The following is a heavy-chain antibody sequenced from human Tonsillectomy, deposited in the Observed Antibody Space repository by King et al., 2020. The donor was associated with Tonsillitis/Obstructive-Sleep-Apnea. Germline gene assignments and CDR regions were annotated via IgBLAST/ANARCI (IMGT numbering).Heavy chain of an antibody. V-gene: IGHV4-34*01. CDR3: ARAAVEYTTSSFWFDP. CDR2: INHSGST. Sequence: VQLQQWGARLLKPSETLSLTCAVYGGSFSDYYWSWIRQPPGKGLEWIGEINHSGSTNYNPSLKRRVTISVDTSKNQFSLKLSSVTAADTAVYYCARAAVEYTTSSFWFDPWGQGTLVTVSS. CDR1: GGSFSDYY. D-gene: IGHD6-6*01. J-gene: IGHJ5*02.